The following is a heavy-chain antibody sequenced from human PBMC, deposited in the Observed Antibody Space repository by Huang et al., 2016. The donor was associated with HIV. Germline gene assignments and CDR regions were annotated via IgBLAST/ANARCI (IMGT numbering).Heavy chain of an antibody. J-gene: IGHJ4*02. D-gene: IGHD4-4*01. CDR2: MSHDYRNK. V-gene: IGHV3-30*18. CDR3: AKDSHRKYSNIVFFDS. CDR1: EFTFSDYG. Sequence: VKLVESGGGVVQPGKALTLSCVASEFTFSDYGMHWIRQAPVKGLEWVAFMSHDYRNKYLTDSVKGRFSISRDNPKNTLFLQRNDLRPEDTAVYFCAKDSHRKYSNIVFFDSWGQGTLVTVSS.